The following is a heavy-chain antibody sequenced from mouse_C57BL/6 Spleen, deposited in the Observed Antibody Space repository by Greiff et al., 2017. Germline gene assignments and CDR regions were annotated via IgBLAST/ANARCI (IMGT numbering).Heavy chain of an antibody. Sequence: VQLQQSGAELVKPGASVKLSCKASGYTFTEYTIHWVKQRSGQGLEWIGWFYPGSGSIKYNENFKDKATLTADKSSSTVYMVLSRLTSEYSAVYFCARHEEVTGDFDYWGQGTTLTVSS. D-gene: IGHD2-1*01. CDR3: ARHEEVTGDFDY. CDR2: FYPGSGSI. V-gene: IGHV1-62-2*01. J-gene: IGHJ2*01. CDR1: GYTFTEYT.